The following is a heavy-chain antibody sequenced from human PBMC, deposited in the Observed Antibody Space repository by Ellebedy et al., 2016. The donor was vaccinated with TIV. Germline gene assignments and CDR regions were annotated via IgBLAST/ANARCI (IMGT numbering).Heavy chain of an antibody. J-gene: IGHJ4*02. CDR1: GFTFSTYW. CDR3: AREVGGGGAY. V-gene: IGHV3-7*01. D-gene: IGHD2-21*01. CDR2: IKQDGSEI. Sequence: GGSLRLXXAASGFTFSTYWMHWVRQAPGKGLEWVANIKQDGSEIYYADSVKGRFTISRDNAKSSLYLQMNSLRADDTAVYYCAREVGGGGAYWGQGTLVTVSS.